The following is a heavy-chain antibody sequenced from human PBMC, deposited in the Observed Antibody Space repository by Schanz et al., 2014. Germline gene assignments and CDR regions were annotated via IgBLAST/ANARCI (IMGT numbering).Heavy chain of an antibody. CDR3: AKDFTGSGIFFNS. Sequence: EVQLVESGGGFVQPGGSLRLSCAASGFTFSAHAMSWVRQAPGKGPEWFSAISGSGRDTYYAASVKGRFTISRDNSKNTLFLQMNSLRAEDTAVYYCAKDFTGSGIFFNSWGQGTLVSVSS. V-gene: IGHV3-23*04. CDR1: GFTFSAHA. CDR2: ISGSGRDT. D-gene: IGHD3-10*01. J-gene: IGHJ5*01.